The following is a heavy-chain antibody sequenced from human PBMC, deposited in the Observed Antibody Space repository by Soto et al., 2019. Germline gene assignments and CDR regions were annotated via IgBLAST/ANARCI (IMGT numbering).Heavy chain of an antibody. CDR2: IYYSGRT. V-gene: IGHV4-30-4*01. J-gene: IGHJ5*02. CDR3: ARVRQHLFDA. D-gene: IGHD6-13*01. Sequence: SETLSLTCTVSGGSISSGDYYWSWIRQPPGKGLEWIGYIYYSGRTYYNPSLKSRVTISVDTCKNHFSLKLSSVTSSNTAVQYCARVRQHLFDAWSQGTRVSLSS. CDR1: GGSISSGDYY.